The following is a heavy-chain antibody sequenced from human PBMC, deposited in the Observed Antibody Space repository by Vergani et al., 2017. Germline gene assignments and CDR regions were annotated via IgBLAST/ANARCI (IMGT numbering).Heavy chain of an antibody. CDR3: AENWGCGLYVVGDY. Sequence: EVQLLESGGGLVQPWGSLRLSCAASGFTLSNYAMSWVRQAPGKGLEWVSAISGSGGSTYYADSVKGRFTIPRENSKNTLYLQMNSLRAEDTAVYYWAENWGCGLYVVGDYWGQGTLVTVSS. CDR1: GFTLSNYA. D-gene: IGHD6-19*01. V-gene: IGHV3-23*01. CDR2: ISGSGGST. J-gene: IGHJ4*02.